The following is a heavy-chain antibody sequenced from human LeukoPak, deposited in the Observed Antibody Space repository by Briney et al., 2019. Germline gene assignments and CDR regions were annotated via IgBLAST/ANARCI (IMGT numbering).Heavy chain of an antibody. J-gene: IGHJ4*02. CDR2: INGDGSNS. CDR3: ARTSPTSHFDF. V-gene: IGHV3-74*01. CDR1: GFTFSSYP. Sequence: PGGSLRLSCAASGFTFSSYPMGWVRQAPGKGLVWVSRINGDGSNSNYADSVKGRFTISRDNARNTLYLQMNGLRAEDTALYYCARTSPTSHFDFWGQGTLVTVSS. D-gene: IGHD3-16*01.